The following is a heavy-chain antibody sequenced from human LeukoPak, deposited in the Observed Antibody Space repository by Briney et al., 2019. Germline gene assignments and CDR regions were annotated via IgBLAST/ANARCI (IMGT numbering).Heavy chain of an antibody. CDR2: ISSSGYAI. CDR1: GFTFSDYY. V-gene: IGHV3-11*04. Sequence: GWSLRLSCAASGFTFSDYYMSWIPQAPGKGLEWLSYISSSGYAIYYADSVKGRFTISRDNANNSLYLQMNSLRAEDTAGYWCARYCSSTSCYTPSDVYDIWGQRTMVTVSS. D-gene: IGHD2-2*02. CDR3: ARYCSSTSCYTPSDVYDI. J-gene: IGHJ3*02.